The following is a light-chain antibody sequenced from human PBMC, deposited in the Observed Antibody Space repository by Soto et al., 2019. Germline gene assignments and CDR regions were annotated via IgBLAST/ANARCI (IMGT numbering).Light chain of an antibody. Sequence: EIVLTQSPGTLSLSPGERATLSCRASQSVSSYLAWYQQKPGQAPRLLIYGASTRATGIPARFSGSGSGTEFSLPIHSLHSEDFAVYYCKQYNNWPRTFGQVTKVDIK. V-gene: IGKV3-15*01. CDR3: KQYNNWPRT. CDR2: GAS. J-gene: IGKJ1*01. CDR1: QSVSSY.